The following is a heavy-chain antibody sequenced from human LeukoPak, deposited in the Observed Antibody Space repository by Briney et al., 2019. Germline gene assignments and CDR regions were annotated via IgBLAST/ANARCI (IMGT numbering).Heavy chain of an antibody. CDR2: ISGSGGST. J-gene: IGHJ4*02. V-gene: IGHV3-23*01. CDR3: VKMEGGRDY. Sequence: GGSLRLSCAVSGITFSSYAMSWVRQAPGKGLEWVSAISGSGGSTYYADSVKGRFTISRDNSKNTLYLQMNNLRAEDAAVYYCVKMEGGRDYWGQGALVTVXS. D-gene: IGHD1-1*01. CDR1: GITFSSYA.